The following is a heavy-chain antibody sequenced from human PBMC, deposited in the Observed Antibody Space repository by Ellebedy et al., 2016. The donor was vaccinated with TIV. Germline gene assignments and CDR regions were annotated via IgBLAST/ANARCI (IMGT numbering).Heavy chain of an antibody. CDR2: INPDSGST. Sequence: AASVKVSCKASGYTFSNYFMHWVRQAPGQGLEWMGIINPDSGSTTYAQKLQGRLTMTRDTSTSTVYMELSSLRSEDTAVYYCARARSSGWLHTPDYWGQGTLVIVSS. J-gene: IGHJ4*01. CDR1: GYTFSNYF. CDR3: ARARSSGWLHTPDY. D-gene: IGHD6-19*01. V-gene: IGHV1-46*04.